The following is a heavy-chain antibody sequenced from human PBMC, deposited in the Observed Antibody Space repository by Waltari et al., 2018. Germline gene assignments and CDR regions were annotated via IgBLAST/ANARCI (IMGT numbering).Heavy chain of an antibody. D-gene: IGHD1-7*01. CDR1: GCTFSSYA. J-gene: IGHJ4*02. V-gene: IGHV1-69*08. Sequence: QVPLVQPGAAVKKPRSSVTVPCKASGCTFSSYAISWVRQAAGQGLEWMGRIRPIFGTANYAQKCQGRVMITADKSTSTDYMELSSLRSEETAVYCCARDRGPDALELDYWGQGTLVTVSS. CDR3: ARDRGPDALELDY. CDR2: IRPIFGTA.